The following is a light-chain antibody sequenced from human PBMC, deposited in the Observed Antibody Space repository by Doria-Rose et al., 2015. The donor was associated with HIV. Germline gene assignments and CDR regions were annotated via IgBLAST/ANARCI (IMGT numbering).Light chain of an antibody. CDR2: DAS. V-gene: IGKV1-33*01. CDR3: QLYDDLLLFT. CDR1: QDITTY. Sequence: DRVTITCQASQDITTYLNWYQQRPGKAPKLLISDASNLEAGVPSRFSGSGSGTDFTLTINSLQPEDIATYYCQLYDDLLLFTFGPGTQVDI. J-gene: IGKJ3*01.